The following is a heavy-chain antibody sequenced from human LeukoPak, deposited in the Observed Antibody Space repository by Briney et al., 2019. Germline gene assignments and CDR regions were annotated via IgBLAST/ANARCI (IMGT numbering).Heavy chain of an antibody. CDR2: INHSGST. D-gene: IGHD6-13*01. CDR3: ARERVTGYSSSWYDY. Sequence: SETLSLTCAVYGGSFSGYYWSWIRQPPGKGLEWIGEINHSGSTNYNPSLKSRVTISVDTSKNQFSLKLSSVTAADTAVYYCARERVTGYSSSWYDYWGQGTLVTVSS. CDR1: GGSFSGYY. J-gene: IGHJ4*02. V-gene: IGHV4-34*01.